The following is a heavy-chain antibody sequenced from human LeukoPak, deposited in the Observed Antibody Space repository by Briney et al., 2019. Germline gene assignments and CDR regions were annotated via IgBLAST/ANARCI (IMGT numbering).Heavy chain of an antibody. CDR2: IQTSGNT. D-gene: IGHD3-3*01. Sequence: SQTLSLTCTVSGGSISGGSYYWNWIRQPAGKGLEWVGRIQTSGNTNYSPSLESRVTISLDTSRNQFSLSLSSVTVTDTAVYYCARFRVLRFSVLPSNSYMDVWGNGTTVIVSS. CDR3: ARFRVLRFSVLPSNSYMDV. J-gene: IGHJ6*03. V-gene: IGHV4-61*02. CDR1: GGSISGGSYY.